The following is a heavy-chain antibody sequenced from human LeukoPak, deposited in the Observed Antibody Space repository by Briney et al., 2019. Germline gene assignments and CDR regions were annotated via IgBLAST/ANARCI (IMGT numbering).Heavy chain of an antibody. V-gene: IGHV3-23*01. CDR3: AKYYDFWSGPGAFDI. CDR1: GFIFSSYA. CDR2: ISDSGSST. Sequence: GGSLRLSCAASGFIFSSYAMSWVRQAPGKGLEWVSTISDSGSSTYYADSVKGRFTISRDNSKNTLYLQMNSLRAEDTAVYYCAKYYDFWSGPGAFDIWGQGTMVTVSS. J-gene: IGHJ3*02. D-gene: IGHD3-3*01.